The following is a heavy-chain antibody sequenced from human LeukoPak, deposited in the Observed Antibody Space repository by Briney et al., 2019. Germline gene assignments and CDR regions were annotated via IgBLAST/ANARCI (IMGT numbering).Heavy chain of an antibody. Sequence: GASVKVSCKASGCTITTYAITWVRQAPGQGLEWMGWIRANNGNTNYAQKLQGRVTMTTDTSTSTAYMELRSLRSDDTAVYYCARGHGSGSYYDYWGQGTLVTVSS. V-gene: IGHV1-18*01. CDR3: ARGHGSGSYYDY. D-gene: IGHD3-10*01. CDR1: GCTITTYA. J-gene: IGHJ4*02. CDR2: IRANNGNT.